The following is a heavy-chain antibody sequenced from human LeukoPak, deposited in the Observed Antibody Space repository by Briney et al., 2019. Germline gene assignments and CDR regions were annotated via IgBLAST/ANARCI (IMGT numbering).Heavy chain of an antibody. D-gene: IGHD5-18*01. V-gene: IGHV3-23*01. CDR1: GFTFSNAW. CDR2: ISGSGGST. CDR3: AKVRTGSGGYTYGVDY. J-gene: IGHJ4*02. Sequence: GGSLRLSCAASGFTFSNAWMSWVRQAPGKGLEWVSLISGSGGSTYYADSVKGRFTISRDNSKNTLSLQINSLRAEDTAVFYCAKVRTGSGGYTYGVDYWGQGTLVTVSS.